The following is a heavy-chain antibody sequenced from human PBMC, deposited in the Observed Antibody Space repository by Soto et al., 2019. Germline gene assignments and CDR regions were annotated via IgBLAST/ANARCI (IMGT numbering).Heavy chain of an antibody. CDR2: INPIGGST. Sequence: ASVKVSCKASGYTFINYYIHWVRQAPGQGLEWMAIINPIGGSTNYAQEIQGRVTLTTDTSTSTVYMELRSLRFEDTAVYYCALGYSGYEGWGQGTLVTVSS. CDR1: GYTFINYY. CDR3: ALGYSGYEG. V-gene: IGHV1-46*01. D-gene: IGHD5-12*01. J-gene: IGHJ4*02.